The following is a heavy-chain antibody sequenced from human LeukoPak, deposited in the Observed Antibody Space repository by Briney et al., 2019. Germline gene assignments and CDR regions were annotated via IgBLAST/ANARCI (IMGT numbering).Heavy chain of an antibody. V-gene: IGHV1-18*01. CDR1: GYTFTSYG. D-gene: IGHD5-12*01. CDR3: ARGFRSGYEGDWFDP. J-gene: IGHJ5*02. Sequence: GASVKVSCKASGYTFTSYGISWVRQAPGQGLEWMGWISAYNGNTNYAQKLQGRVTMTTDTSTSTAYMELRSLRSDDTAVYYCARGFRSGYEGDWFDPWGQGTLVTVSS. CDR2: ISAYNGNT.